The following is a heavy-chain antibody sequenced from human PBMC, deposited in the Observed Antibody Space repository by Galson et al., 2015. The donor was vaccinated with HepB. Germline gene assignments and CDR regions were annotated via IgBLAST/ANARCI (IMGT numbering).Heavy chain of an antibody. V-gene: IGHV3-15*01. Sequence: SLRLSCAASRFTFSNAWMSWVRQAPGKGLEWVGRIKSKTDGGTTDYAAPVKGRFTISRDDSKNTLYLQMNSLKTEDTAVYYCTTRDDYGDYGLNDYWGQGTLVTVSS. CDR1: RFTFSNAW. J-gene: IGHJ4*02. CDR2: IKSKTDGGTT. CDR3: TTRDDYGDYGLNDY. D-gene: IGHD4-17*01.